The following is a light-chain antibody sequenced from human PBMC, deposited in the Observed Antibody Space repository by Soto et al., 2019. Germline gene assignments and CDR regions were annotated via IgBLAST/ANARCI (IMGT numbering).Light chain of an antibody. Sequence: IVMTQSPATLSVSPGESATLSCRASQSVSSNLAWYQQKPGQAPRLLIYGASTRAPGIPARFSGSGSGTEFTLTIGSLQSEDFAVYYCQQYNKWPRTFGQGTKVDIK. J-gene: IGKJ1*01. V-gene: IGKV3-15*01. CDR3: QQYNKWPRT. CDR1: QSVSSN. CDR2: GAS.